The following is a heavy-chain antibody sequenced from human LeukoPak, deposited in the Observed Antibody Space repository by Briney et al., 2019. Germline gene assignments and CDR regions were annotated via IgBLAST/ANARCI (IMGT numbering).Heavy chain of an antibody. D-gene: IGHD3-22*01. J-gene: IGHJ3*02. CDR2: IYYSGST. V-gene: IGHV4-59*01. CDR3: AKLYYYDSSGYYPDAFDI. CDR1: GGSISGYY. Sequence: PSETLSLTCTVSGGSISGYYWSWIRQSAGKGLEWIGYIYYSGSTNYNPSLKSRVTISVDTSKNQFSLKLSSVTAADTAVYYCAKLYYYDSSGYYPDAFDIWGQGTMVTVSS.